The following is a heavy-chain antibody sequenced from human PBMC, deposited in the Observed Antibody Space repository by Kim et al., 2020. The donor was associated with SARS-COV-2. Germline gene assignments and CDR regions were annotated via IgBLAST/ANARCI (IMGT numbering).Heavy chain of an antibody. Sequence: GASLKISCKGSGYSFTSYWIGWVRQMPGKGLEWMGIIYPGDSDTRYSPSFQGQVTISADKSISTAYLQWSSLKASDTAMYYCARQILEADFWSGLWFDPWGQGTLVTVSS. V-gene: IGHV5-51*01. J-gene: IGHJ5*02. D-gene: IGHD3-3*01. CDR3: ARQILEADFWSGLWFDP. CDR2: IYPGDSDT. CDR1: GYSFTSYW.